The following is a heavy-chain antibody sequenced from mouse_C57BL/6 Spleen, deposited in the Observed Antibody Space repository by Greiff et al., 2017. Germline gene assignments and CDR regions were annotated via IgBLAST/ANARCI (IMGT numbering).Heavy chain of an antibody. CDR3: AREGDGGKPPFAY. V-gene: IGHV1-53*01. CDR1: GYTFTSYW. CDR2: INPSNGGT. D-gene: IGHD3-3*01. Sequence: QVQLQQPGTELVKPGPSVKLSCKASGYTFTSYWMHWVKQRPGQGLEWIGNINPSNGGTNYNEKLKSKATLTVDKSSSTAYMKVSSLTSEDSAVYYCAREGDGGKPPFAYWGQGTLVTVSA. J-gene: IGHJ3*01.